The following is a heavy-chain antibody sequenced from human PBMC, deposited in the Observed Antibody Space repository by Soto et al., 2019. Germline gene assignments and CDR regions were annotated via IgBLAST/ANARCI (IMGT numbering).Heavy chain of an antibody. V-gene: IGHV3-23*01. D-gene: IGHD6-13*01. Sequence: GGSLRLSCAASGFTFSSYAMSWVRQAPGKGLEWVSAISGSGGSTYYADSVKGRFTISRDNSKNTLYLQMNSLRAEDTAVYYCARATPSSNQPHNNYYYGMDVWGQGTTVTVSS. CDR3: ARATPSSNQPHNNYYYGMDV. J-gene: IGHJ6*02. CDR2: ISGSGGST. CDR1: GFTFSSYA.